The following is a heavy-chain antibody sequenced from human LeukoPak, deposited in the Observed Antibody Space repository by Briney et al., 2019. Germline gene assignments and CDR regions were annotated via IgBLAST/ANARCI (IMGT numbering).Heavy chain of an antibody. CDR3: ANQKDPDYYYYGMDV. CDR1: GGSISSYY. CDR2: IYYSGST. V-gene: IGHV4-59*01. Sequence: NASETLSLTCTVSGGSISSYYWSWIRQPPGKGLEWIGYIYYSGSTNYNPSLKSRVTISVDTSKNQFSLKLSSVTAADTAVYYCANQKDPDYYYYGMDVWGQGTTVTVSS. J-gene: IGHJ6*02.